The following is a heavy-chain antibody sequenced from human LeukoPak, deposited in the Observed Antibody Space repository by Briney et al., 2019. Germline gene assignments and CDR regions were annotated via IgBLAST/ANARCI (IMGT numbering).Heavy chain of an antibody. J-gene: IGHJ5*02. CDR1: GGSISSSSYY. CDR2: IYYSGIT. CDR3: TRRVSVTQPNWFDP. V-gene: IGHV4-39*01. D-gene: IGHD4-17*01. Sequence: ASETLSLTCTVSGGSISSSSYYWGWIRQPPGKGLEWIGSIYYSGITYYNPSLQSRVTISVDTPKNQFSLKLSSVTAADTAVYYCTRRVSVTQPNWFDPWGQGTLVTVPS.